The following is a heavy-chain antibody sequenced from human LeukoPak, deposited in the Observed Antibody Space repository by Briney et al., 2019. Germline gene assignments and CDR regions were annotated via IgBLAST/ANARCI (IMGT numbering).Heavy chain of an antibody. CDR1: GGSFSGYY. D-gene: IGHD3-10*01. V-gene: IGHV4-34*01. Sequence: SETLSLTCAVYGGSFSGYYWSWIRQPPGKGLEWIGEINHSGSTNYNPPLKSRVTISVDTSKNQFSLKLSSVTAADTAVYYCAREHSGSQLKGHFDYWGQGTLVTVSS. CDR3: AREHSGSQLKGHFDY. J-gene: IGHJ4*02. CDR2: INHSGST.